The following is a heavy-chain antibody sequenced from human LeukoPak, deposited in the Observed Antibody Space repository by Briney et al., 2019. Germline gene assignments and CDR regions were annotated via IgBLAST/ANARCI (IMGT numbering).Heavy chain of an antibody. CDR1: GYTFIAYY. CDR3: ARGGHYGGNEAVDY. J-gene: IGHJ4*02. Sequence: GASVKVSCKASGYTFIAYYMHWVRQAPGRGLEWMGWIIPNSGGTNYAQKFQGRVTMTRDTSISTAYMELTRLRSDDTAVYYCARGGHYGGNEAVDYWGQGTLVTVSS. CDR2: IIPNSGGT. V-gene: IGHV1-2*02. D-gene: IGHD4-23*01.